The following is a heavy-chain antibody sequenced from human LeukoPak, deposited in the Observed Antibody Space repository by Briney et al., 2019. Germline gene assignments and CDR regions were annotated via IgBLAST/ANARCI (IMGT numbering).Heavy chain of an antibody. D-gene: IGHD3-3*01. V-gene: IGHV4-39*07. CDR1: GGSISSISYY. Sequence: SETLSLTCTVSGGSISSISYYWGWIRQPPGKGLEWIGSIYYSGSTNYNPSLKSRVTISVDTSKNQFSLKLSSVTAADTAVYYCARGRKAIFGVVILPYNHLYYFDYWGQGTLVTVSS. CDR3: ARGRKAIFGVVILPYNHLYYFDY. J-gene: IGHJ4*02. CDR2: IYYSGST.